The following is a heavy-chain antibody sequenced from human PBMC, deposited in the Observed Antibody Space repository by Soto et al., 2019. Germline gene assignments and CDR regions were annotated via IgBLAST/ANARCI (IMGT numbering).Heavy chain of an antibody. CDR3: AREFAPGSPNYDY. CDR2: FTRSGYT. V-gene: IGHV3-23*01. D-gene: IGHD2-21*01. CDR1: GFTFSNYA. Sequence: PGGSLRLSCAASGFTFSNYAMSWVRQAPGKGLEWVSTFTRSGYTYYADSVKGRFTTSRDNSKNTLYLQMDSLRAEDTAVYYCAREFAPGSPNYDYWGLGTLVTVSS. J-gene: IGHJ4*02.